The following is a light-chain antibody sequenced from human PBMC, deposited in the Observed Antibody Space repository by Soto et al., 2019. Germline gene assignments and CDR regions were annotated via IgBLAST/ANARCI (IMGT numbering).Light chain of an antibody. CDR2: AAS. J-gene: IGKJ2*01. V-gene: IGKV1-39*01. CDR1: QSISNY. CDR3: QQSYSTLRGT. Sequence: DIQMTQSPSSLSGSVGDRVTITCRASQSISNYLNWYQQKPGKAPKLLIYAASSLQSGIPSRFSGSGSGTDFTLTISSLPREDFATYYCQQSYSTLRGTFGQGTKLEIK.